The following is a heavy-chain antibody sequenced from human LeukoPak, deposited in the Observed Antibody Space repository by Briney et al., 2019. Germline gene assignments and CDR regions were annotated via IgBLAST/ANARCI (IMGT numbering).Heavy chain of an antibody. D-gene: IGHD3-10*01. V-gene: IGHV4-59*12. CDR3: ARGGLSLWFGELTNNWFDP. Sequence: SETLSLTCTVSGGSISSYYWSWIRQPPGKGLEWIGYIYHSGSTYYNPSLKSRVTISVDRSKNQFSLKLSSVTAADTAVYYCARGGLSLWFGELTNNWFDPWGQGTLVTVSS. J-gene: IGHJ5*02. CDR1: GGSISSYY. CDR2: IYHSGST.